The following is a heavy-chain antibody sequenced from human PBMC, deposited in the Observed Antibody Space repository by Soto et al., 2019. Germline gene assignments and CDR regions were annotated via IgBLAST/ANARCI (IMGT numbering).Heavy chain of an antibody. J-gene: IGHJ6*02. CDR1: GYNFTSYW. D-gene: IGHD6-19*01. V-gene: IGHV5-10-1*01. CDR3: ARSIAVAKGYYYYGMDV. CDR2: IDPSDSYT. Sequence: PGESLKISCKGSGYNFTSYWISWVRQMPGKGLEWMGRIDPSDSYTNYSPSFQGHVTISADKSISTAYLQWSSLKASDTAMYYCARSIAVAKGYYYYGMDVWGQGTTVTVSS.